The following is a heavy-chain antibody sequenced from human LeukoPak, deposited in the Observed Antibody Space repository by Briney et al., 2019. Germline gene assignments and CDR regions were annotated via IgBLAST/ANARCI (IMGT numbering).Heavy chain of an antibody. J-gene: IGHJ4*02. D-gene: IGHD2-2*01. CDR3: ARVHSSYCSSTSCPIRYYFDY. Sequence: GGSLRLSCAASGFTFSSYWMSWVRQAPGKGLEWVANIKQDGSAKYYVDSVKGRFTISRDNAKNSLYLQMNSLRAEDTAVYYCARVHSSYCSSTSCPIRYYFDYWGQGTLVTVSS. V-gene: IGHV3-7*01. CDR2: IKQDGSAK. CDR1: GFTFSSYW.